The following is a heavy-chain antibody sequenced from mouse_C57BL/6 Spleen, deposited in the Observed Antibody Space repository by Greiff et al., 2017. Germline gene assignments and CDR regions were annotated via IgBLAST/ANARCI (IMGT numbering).Heavy chain of an antibody. CDR2: IYPGDGDT. CDR1: GYAFSSSW. D-gene: IGHD2-4*01. J-gene: IGHJ1*03. V-gene: IGHV1-82*01. Sequence: VQLQQSGPELVKPGASVKISCKASGYAFSSSWMNWVKQRPGKGLEWIGRIYPGDGDTNYNGKFKGKATLTADKPSSTAYMQLSSLTSEDSAVYFCARRGFYYDYDVGYFDVWGTGTTVTVSS. CDR3: ARRGFYYDYDVGYFDV.